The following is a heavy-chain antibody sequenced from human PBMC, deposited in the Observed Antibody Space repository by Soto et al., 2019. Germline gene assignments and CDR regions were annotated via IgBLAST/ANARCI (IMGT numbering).Heavy chain of an antibody. Sequence: GGSLRLSCAASGFTFSSYAMHWVRQAPGKGLEWVAVISKDGSTKYYADSVKGRFTFPRDNSKNTLYLQMNSLRAEDTAMYYCARDENTAMVHYFDYWGQGTLVTVSS. D-gene: IGHD5-18*01. CDR3: ARDENTAMVHYFDY. CDR1: GFTFSSYA. CDR2: ISKDGSTK. V-gene: IGHV3-30-3*01. J-gene: IGHJ4*02.